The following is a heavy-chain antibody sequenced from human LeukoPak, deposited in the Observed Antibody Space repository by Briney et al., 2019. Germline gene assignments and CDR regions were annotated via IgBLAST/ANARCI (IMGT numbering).Heavy chain of an antibody. CDR2: ISSSSSYI. J-gene: IGHJ5*02. CDR3: ASDRENYDFWSGYYGCWFDP. D-gene: IGHD3-3*01. Sequence: PGGSLRLSCAASGFTFSSYSMNWVRQTPGKGLEWVSSISSSSSYIYYADSVKGRFTISRDNAKNSLYLQMNSLRAEDTAVYYCASDRENYDFWSGYYGCWFDPWGQGTLVTVSS. CDR1: GFTFSSYS. V-gene: IGHV3-21*01.